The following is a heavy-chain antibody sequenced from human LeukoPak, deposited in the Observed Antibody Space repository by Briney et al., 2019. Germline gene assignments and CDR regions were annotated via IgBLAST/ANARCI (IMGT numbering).Heavy chain of an antibody. Sequence: KTSETLSLTCTVSGGSISSYYWSWIRQPAGKGLEWIGEINHSGSTNYNPSLKSRVTISVDTSKNQFSLKLSSVTAADTAVYYCARGPGHYDSSGSNWFDPWGQGTLVTVSS. CDR1: GGSISSYY. CDR2: INHSGST. D-gene: IGHD3-22*01. V-gene: IGHV4-59*12. CDR3: ARGPGHYDSSGSNWFDP. J-gene: IGHJ5*02.